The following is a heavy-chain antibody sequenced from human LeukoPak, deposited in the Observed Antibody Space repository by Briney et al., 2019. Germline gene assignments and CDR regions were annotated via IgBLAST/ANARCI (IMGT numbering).Heavy chain of an antibody. CDR2: ISYDGSNK. D-gene: IGHD1-26*01. J-gene: IGHJ4*02. CDR3: ARSKWELRYVDY. CDR1: GFTFSSYA. Sequence: PGGSLRLSYADSGFTFSSYAMHWVRQAPGKGLEWVAVISYDGSNKYYADSVKGRFTISRDNSKNTLYLQMNSLRAEDTAVYYCARSKWELRYVDYWGQGTLVTVSS. V-gene: IGHV3-30*04.